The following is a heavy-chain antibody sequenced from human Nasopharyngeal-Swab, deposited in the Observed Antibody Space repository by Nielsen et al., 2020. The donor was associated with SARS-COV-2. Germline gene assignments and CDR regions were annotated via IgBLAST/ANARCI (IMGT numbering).Heavy chain of an antibody. V-gene: IGHV3-7*04. Sequence: WIRQPPGKGLEWVANIRQDGGEIYYVDSVKGRFTISRDNAKNSLYLQMNSLRAEDTAVYYCARAIGALAAHWGQGTLVTVSS. J-gene: IGHJ4*02. CDR2: IRQDGGEI. D-gene: IGHD2-15*01. CDR3: ARAIGALAAH.